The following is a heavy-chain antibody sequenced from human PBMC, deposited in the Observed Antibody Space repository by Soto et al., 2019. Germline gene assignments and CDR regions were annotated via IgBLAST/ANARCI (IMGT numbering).Heavy chain of an antibody. Sequence: SVKVSCKASGGTFSSYAISWVRQAPGQGLEWMGGIIPIFGTANYAQKFQGRVTITADESTSTAYMELSSLRSEDTAVYYCARGWGVAGTVYYGMDVWGQGTTVNVSS. CDR3: ARGWGVAGTVYYGMDV. V-gene: IGHV1-69*13. J-gene: IGHJ6*02. CDR2: IIPIFGTA. CDR1: GGTFSSYA. D-gene: IGHD6-19*01.